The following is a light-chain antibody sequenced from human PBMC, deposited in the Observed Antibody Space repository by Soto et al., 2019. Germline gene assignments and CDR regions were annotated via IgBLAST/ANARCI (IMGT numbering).Light chain of an antibody. CDR1: SGHSSYA. CDR2: LNSDGSH. Sequence: QPVLTQSPSASASLGASVKLTCTLSSGHSSYAIAWHQQQPEKGPRYLMKLNSDGSHSKGDGIPDRFSGSSSGAERYLTSSGLQSEDEADSYCQTWGTGIVVFGGGTKVTVL. V-gene: IGLV4-69*01. J-gene: IGLJ2*01. CDR3: QTWGTGIVV.